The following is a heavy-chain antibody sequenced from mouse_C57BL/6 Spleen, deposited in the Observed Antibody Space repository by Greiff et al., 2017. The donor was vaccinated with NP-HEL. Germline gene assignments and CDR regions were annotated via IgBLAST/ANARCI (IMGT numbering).Heavy chain of an antibody. CDR3: ASYGSSYLDY. V-gene: IGHV2-2*01. CDR2: IWSGGST. Sequence: QVQLKESGPGLVQPSQSLSITCTVSGFSLTSYGVHWVRQSPGKGLEWLGVIWSGGSTDSNAAFISRLSISKDNSKSQVFFKMNSLQADDTAIYYCASYGSSYLDYWGQGTTLTVSS. D-gene: IGHD1-1*01. J-gene: IGHJ2*01. CDR1: GFSLTSYG.